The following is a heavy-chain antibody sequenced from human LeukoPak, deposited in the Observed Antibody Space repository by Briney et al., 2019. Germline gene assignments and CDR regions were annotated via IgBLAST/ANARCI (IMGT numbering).Heavy chain of an antibody. Sequence: GGSLRLSCAASGFSFSSYWMHWVRQAPGKGLVWVARISPDGSSALSADSVRGRFTISRDNADNTLYLQLNSLRAEDTAIYYCARIGGISKGDYWGQGTLVTVSS. V-gene: IGHV3-74*03. CDR3: ARIGGISKGDY. CDR2: ISPDGSSA. J-gene: IGHJ4*02. CDR1: GFSFSSYW. D-gene: IGHD3-3*02.